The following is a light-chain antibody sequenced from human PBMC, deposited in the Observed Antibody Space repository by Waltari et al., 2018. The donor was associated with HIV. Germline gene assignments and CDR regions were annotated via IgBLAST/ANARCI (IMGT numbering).Light chain of an antibody. J-gene: IGLJ2*01. CDR3: MHLCRSSYV. CDR1: TGPVNIGHY. Sequence: QAVVTQEPSVTVSPGGTVTLYFTFATGPVNIGHYANWFQQQPVQAPRPLNYSSTRRHSLTPNRLSASPVDDRAALILSTVWAEDEALYYSMHLCRSSYVFGGGTKVTVL. CDR2: SST. V-gene: IGLV7-43*01.